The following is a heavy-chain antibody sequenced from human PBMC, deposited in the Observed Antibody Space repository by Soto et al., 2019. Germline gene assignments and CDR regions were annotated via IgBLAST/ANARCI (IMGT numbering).Heavy chain of an antibody. CDR3: ARGGGTSFIFDL. CDR2: INHSGST. Sequence: PSETLSLTCXVYGGSFSGYYWSWIRQPPGKGLEWIGEINHSGSTNYNPSLKSRVTMSVDTSNNQFSLRLRSVSAADTAVYYCARGGGTSFIFDLWGQGTVVT. J-gene: IGHJ3*01. CDR1: GGSFSGYY. D-gene: IGHD1-1*01. V-gene: IGHV4-34*01.